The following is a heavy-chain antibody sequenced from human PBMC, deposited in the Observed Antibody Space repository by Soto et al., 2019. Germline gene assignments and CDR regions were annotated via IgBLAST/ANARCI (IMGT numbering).Heavy chain of an antibody. CDR2: ISGSGGST. CDR1: GFTFSSYA. CDR3: ASRSSGWYFDY. V-gene: IGHV3-23*01. Sequence: EVQLLESGGGLVQPGGSLRLSCAASGFTFSSYAMNWVRQAPGKGLEWVSVISGSGGSTYYADSVKGRFTISRDNSKNTLYLQMTSLRAEDPAVYYCASRSSGWYFDYWGQGTLVTVSS. J-gene: IGHJ4*02. D-gene: IGHD6-19*01.